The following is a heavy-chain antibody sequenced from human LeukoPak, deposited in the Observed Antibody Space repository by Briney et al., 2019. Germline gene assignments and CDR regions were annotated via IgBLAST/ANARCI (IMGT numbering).Heavy chain of an antibody. CDR1: RSTLTDYG. CDR3: AELGITMIGGV. J-gene: IGHJ6*04. D-gene: IGHD3-10*02. CDR2: IRFDGSDK. V-gene: IGHV3-30*02. Sequence: GGSLRLSCAASRSTLTDYGMHWVRQAPGKGLEWVTFIRFDGSDKKYADSVKGRFTISRDDSKNTLYLQLNSLRAEDTAVYYCAELGITMIGGVWGKGTTVTISS.